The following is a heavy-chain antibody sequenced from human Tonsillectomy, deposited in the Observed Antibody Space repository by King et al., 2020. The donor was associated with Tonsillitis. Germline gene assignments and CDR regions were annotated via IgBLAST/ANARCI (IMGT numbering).Heavy chain of an antibody. CDR3: TRTATYSGSYSS. CDR1: GFTFSGSA. J-gene: IGHJ5*02. Sequence: EVQLVESGGGLVQPGGSLKLSCAASGFTFSGSAMHWVRQASGKGLEWVGRIRSKANSYATAYAASVKGRFTISRDDSKNTAYLQMNSLKTEETAVYYCTRTATYSGSYSSWGQGTLVTVSS. D-gene: IGHD1-26*01. V-gene: IGHV3-73*01. CDR2: IRSKANSYAT.